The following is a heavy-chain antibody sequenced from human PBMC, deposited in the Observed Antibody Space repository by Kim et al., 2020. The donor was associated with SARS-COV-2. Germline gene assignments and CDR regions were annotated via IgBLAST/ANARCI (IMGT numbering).Heavy chain of an antibody. D-gene: IGHD3-22*01. V-gene: IGHV1-3*01. CDR3: ARGWLLD. J-gene: IGHJ4*02. Sequence: NGNTEYSQKFQGRVTITRDTSASTAYMELSSLRSEDTAVYYCARGWLLDWGQGTLVTVSS. CDR2: NGNT.